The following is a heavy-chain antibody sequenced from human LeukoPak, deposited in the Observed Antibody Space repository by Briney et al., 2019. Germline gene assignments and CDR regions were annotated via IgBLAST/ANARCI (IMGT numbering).Heavy chain of an antibody. Sequence: SETLSLTCTVSGGSISNYYWSWIRQPTGKGLEWIGRIYTTGSTNYNPSLKSRVTMSVDTSKNQFSLRLSSVTAADTAVYYCARGAPGYSSGWYCFDYWGQGTLVTVSS. CDR3: ARGAPGYSSGWYCFDY. CDR1: GGSISNYY. CDR2: IYTTGST. D-gene: IGHD6-19*01. J-gene: IGHJ4*02. V-gene: IGHV4-4*07.